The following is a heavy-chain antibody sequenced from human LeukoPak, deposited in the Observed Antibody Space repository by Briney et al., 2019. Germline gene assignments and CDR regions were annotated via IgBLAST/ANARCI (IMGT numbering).Heavy chain of an antibody. Sequence: PGGSLRLSCAASGFTFSSYSMNWIRQPPGKGLEWIGYIYYSGSTNYNPSLKSRVTISVDTSKNQFSLKLSSVTAADTAVYYCARGGGYYDFDPDRSPWFDPWGQGTLVTVSS. CDR1: GFTFSSYS. D-gene: IGHD3-3*01. CDR3: ARGGGYYDFDPDRSPWFDP. V-gene: IGHV4-59*01. CDR2: IYYSGST. J-gene: IGHJ5*02.